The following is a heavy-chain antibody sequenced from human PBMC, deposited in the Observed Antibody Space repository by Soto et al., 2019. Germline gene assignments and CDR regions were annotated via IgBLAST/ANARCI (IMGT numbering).Heavy chain of an antibody. J-gene: IGHJ4*02. CDR3: ARTEGRSTRGDY. V-gene: IGHV1-18*01. D-gene: IGHD2-8*01. CDR1: GYSFTTYG. Sequence: QVQLVQSGAEVKKPGASAGFACEASGYSFTTYGVTWVRLDPGQGLDWMGWFSTYNGDTRVAQQPQGRATLTTDKSTNAAHMELRSLRADDTAIYYCARTEGRSTRGDYWGQGTLVTVSS. CDR2: FSTYNGDT.